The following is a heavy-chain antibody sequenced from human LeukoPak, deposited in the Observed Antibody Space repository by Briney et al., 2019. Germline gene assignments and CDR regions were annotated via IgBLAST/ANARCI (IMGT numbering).Heavy chain of an antibody. J-gene: IGHJ2*01. CDR3: ARDIPTRVVVTNYWYFDL. Sequence: MASETLSLTCTVSVGSISSYYWSWIRQPPGKGLEWIGYIYYSGSTKYNPSLKSRVTISVDTSKNQFSLKLSSVTAADTAVYYCARDIPTRVVVTNYWYFDLWGRGTLVTVSS. D-gene: IGHD3-22*01. V-gene: IGHV4-59*12. CDR1: VGSISSYY. CDR2: IYYSGST.